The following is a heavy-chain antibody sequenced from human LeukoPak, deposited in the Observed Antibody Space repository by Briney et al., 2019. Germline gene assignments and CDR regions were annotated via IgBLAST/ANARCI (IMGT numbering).Heavy chain of an antibody. Sequence: GGSLRLSCAASGFTFSSYAMSWVRQAPGKGLEWVSAISGSGGSTYYADSVKGRFTIPRDNSKNTLYLQMNSLRAEDTAVYYCAKGDSGSYHGWFDPWGQGTLVTVSS. CDR1: GFTFSSYA. CDR3: AKGDSGSYHGWFDP. D-gene: IGHD1-26*01. J-gene: IGHJ5*02. V-gene: IGHV3-23*01. CDR2: ISGSGGST.